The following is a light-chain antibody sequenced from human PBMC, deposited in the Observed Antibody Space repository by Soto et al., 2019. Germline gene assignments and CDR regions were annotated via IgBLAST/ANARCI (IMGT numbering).Light chain of an antibody. CDR3: QSYDSSLSGSV. Sequence: VLTQPPSVSGAPGQRVTISCTGSSSNIGAGYDVHWYQQLPGTAPKLLIYGNSNRPSGVPDRFSGSKSGTSASLAITGLQAEDEADYYCQSYDSSLSGSVFVGGTKLTVL. CDR1: SSNIGAGYD. CDR2: GNS. J-gene: IGLJ2*01. V-gene: IGLV1-40*01.